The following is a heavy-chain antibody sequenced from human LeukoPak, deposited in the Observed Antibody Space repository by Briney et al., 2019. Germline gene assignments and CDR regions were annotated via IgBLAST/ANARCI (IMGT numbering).Heavy chain of an antibody. CDR3: ARGYSGSYGRFDY. J-gene: IGHJ4*02. V-gene: IGHV4-61*01. Sequence: SETLSLTCTVSGGSVSSGSYYWSWIRQPPGKGLEWIGYIYYSGSTSYNPSLKSRVTISVDTSKNQFSLKLSSVTAADTAVYYCARGYSGSYGRFDYWGQGTLVTVSS. D-gene: IGHD1-26*01. CDR2: IYYSGST. CDR1: GGSVSSGSYY.